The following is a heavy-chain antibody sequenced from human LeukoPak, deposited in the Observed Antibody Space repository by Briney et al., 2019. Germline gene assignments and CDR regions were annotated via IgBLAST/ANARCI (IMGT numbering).Heavy chain of an antibody. J-gene: IGHJ6*02. Sequence: ASVKVSCKASGYTSTSYAMNWVRQAPGQGLEWMGWINTNTGNPTYAQGFTGRFVFSLDTSVSTAYLQISSLKAEDTAVYYCARAPPYYDFWSGYHHYYGMDVWGQGTTVTVSS. D-gene: IGHD3-3*01. CDR2: INTNTGNP. V-gene: IGHV7-4-1*02. CDR3: ARAPPYYDFWSGYHHYYGMDV. CDR1: GYTSTSYA.